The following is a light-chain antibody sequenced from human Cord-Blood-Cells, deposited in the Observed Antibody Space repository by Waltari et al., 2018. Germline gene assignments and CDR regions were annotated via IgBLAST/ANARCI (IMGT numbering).Light chain of an antibody. CDR2: DAS. V-gene: IGKV3-11*01. J-gene: IGKJ5*01. CDR3: QQRSNWPPIA. Sequence: EIVLTQSPATLSLSPGERATLSCRASQSVSSYLAWYQQKPGQAPRLLIYDASEWTTGIPARFSGSGSGTDFTLTISSLEPEDCAVYYCQQRSNWPPIAFGQGTRLEIK. CDR1: QSVSSY.